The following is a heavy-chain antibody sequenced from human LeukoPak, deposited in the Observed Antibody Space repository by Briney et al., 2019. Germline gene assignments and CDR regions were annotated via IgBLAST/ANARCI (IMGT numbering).Heavy chain of an antibody. J-gene: IGHJ4*02. D-gene: IGHD1-26*01. Sequence: PSQTLSLTCTVSGGSVSSNFWSWIRQPAGKGLEWIGRIYSSGITNYNTSLKSRVTMSVDTSKNQFSLNLSSVIDADTAVYYCAREGGTYRSLDYWGLGTLVTVSS. CDR2: IYSSGIT. V-gene: IGHV4-4*07. CDR3: AREGGTYRSLDY. CDR1: GGSVSSNF.